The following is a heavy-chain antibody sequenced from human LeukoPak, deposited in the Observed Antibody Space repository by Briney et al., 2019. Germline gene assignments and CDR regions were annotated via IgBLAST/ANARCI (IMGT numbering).Heavy chain of an antibody. CDR2: INQSGST. J-gene: IGHJ5*02. CDR3: ARGVFGRFDP. CDR1: GDSISSGTHY. D-gene: IGHD3-10*01. V-gene: IGHV4-39*07. Sequence: SETLSLTCDVSGDSISSGTHYWGWIRQPPGKGLEWIGEINQSGSTNYNPSLKSRVTMSVDTSKNQFSLNLNSVTAADTAAYYCARGVFGRFDPWGQGTLVTVSS.